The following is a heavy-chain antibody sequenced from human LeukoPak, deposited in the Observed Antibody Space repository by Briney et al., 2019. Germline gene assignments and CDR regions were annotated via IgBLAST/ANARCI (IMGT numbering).Heavy chain of an antibody. V-gene: IGHV4-31*03. Sequence: SETLSLTCTVSGGSISSGGYYWSWIRQHPGKGLEWIGYIYYSGSTYYNPSLKSRVTISVDTSKNQFSLKLSSVTAADTAVYYCAREAPKELWSNAFDIWGQGTMVTVSS. CDR3: AREAPKELWSNAFDI. J-gene: IGHJ3*02. D-gene: IGHD5-18*01. CDR2: IYYSGST. CDR1: GGSISSGGYY.